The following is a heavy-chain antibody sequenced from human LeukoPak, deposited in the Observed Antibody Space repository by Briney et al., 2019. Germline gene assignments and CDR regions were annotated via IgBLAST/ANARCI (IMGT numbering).Heavy chain of an antibody. Sequence: GGSLRLSCAASGFTFSTYAMHWVRQAPGKGLEWVAGILHDGSNKYYADSVKGRFTISRDNSKNTLYLQMNSLRAEDTAIYYCAGSVTTYGFDIWGQGTKVTVSS. CDR1: GFTFSTYA. D-gene: IGHD4-17*01. J-gene: IGHJ3*02. V-gene: IGHV3-30-3*01. CDR2: ILHDGSNK. CDR3: AGSVTTYGFDI.